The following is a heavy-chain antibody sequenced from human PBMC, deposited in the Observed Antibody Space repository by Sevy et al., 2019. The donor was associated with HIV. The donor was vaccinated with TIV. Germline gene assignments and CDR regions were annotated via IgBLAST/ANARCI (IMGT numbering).Heavy chain of an antibody. D-gene: IGHD3-10*01. J-gene: IGHJ6*02. CDR3: ARGSYYYGSGRHGMDV. Sequence: SETLSLTCTVSGGSISSYYWSWIRQPPGKGLEWIGYIYYSGSTNYNPSLKSRVTISVDTSKNQFSLKLSSVTAADTAVYYCARGSYYYGSGRHGMDVWGQGTTVTVSS. CDR2: IYYSGST. CDR1: GGSISSYY. V-gene: IGHV4-59*01.